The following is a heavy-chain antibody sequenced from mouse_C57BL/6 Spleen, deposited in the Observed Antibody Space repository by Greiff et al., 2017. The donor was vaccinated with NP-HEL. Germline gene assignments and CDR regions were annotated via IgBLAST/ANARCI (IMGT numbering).Heavy chain of an antibody. Sequence: EVKLMESGGGLVKPGGSLKLSCAASGFTFSDYGMHWVRQAPEKGLEWVAYISSGSSTIYYADTVKGRFTISRDNAKNTLFLQMTSLRSEDTAMYYWARYDFQYYYAMDYWGQGTSVTVAA. D-gene: IGHD2-4*01. V-gene: IGHV5-17*01. CDR1: GFTFSDYG. CDR3: ARYDFQYYYAMDY. CDR2: ISSGSSTI. J-gene: IGHJ4*01.